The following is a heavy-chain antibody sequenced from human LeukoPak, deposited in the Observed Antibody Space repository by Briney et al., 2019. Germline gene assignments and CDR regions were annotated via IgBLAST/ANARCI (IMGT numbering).Heavy chain of an antibody. D-gene: IGHD5-12*01. CDR2: IIPIFGTA. CDR1: GDTFSSYA. Sequence: ASVKVSCKASGDTFSSYAISWVRQAPGQGLERMGGIIPIFGTANYAQKLQGRVTMTTDTSTSTAYMELRSLRSDDTAVYYCARGPYSGSYYYYYYGMDVWGQGTTVTVSS. CDR3: ARGPYSGSYYYYYYGMDV. J-gene: IGHJ6*02. V-gene: IGHV1-69*05.